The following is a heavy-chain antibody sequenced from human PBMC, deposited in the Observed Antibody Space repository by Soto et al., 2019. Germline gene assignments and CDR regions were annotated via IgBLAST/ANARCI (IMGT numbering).Heavy chain of an antibody. CDR1: GFNFRSYG. Sequence: GGSLRLSCEVSGFNFRSYGMHWVRQAPGKGPEWVASIWPDGSDKFYVDSVKGRFSISRDNSKDTLYLQMNNLRAEDTAVYYCAKPPDYNWNDYWGQGTLVTVSS. CDR3: AKPPDYNWNDY. D-gene: IGHD1-20*01. V-gene: IGHV3-33*06. J-gene: IGHJ4*02. CDR2: IWPDGSDK.